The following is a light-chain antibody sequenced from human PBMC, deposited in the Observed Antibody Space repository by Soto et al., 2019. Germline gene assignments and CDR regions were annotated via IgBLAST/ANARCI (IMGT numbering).Light chain of an antibody. Sequence: QSVLTQPPSVSAAPGQRVTISCSGSGSNIGAGYDVHWYQQLPGSAPQLLIYDNTNRPSGVPDRFSGSRSGTSAFLAITRLQAEDEADYYCQSFDRDLSGVVFGGGTQLTVL. CDR3: QSFDRDLSGVV. CDR2: DNT. CDR1: GSNIGAGYD. V-gene: IGLV1-40*01. J-gene: IGLJ3*02.